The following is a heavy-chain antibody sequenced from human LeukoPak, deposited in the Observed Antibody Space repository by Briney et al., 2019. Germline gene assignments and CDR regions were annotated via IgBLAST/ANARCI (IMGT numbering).Heavy chain of an antibody. CDR3: AALGYSYGFDY. V-gene: IGHV4-59*01. Sequence: SETMSLTCTVSGGSISRYYWIWIRQPPGRGLEWIGYIYYSGSTNYNPSLKSRVTISVDTSKNQFSLKLSSVTAADTAVYYCAALGYSYGFDYWGQGTLVTVSS. J-gene: IGHJ4*02. CDR1: GGSISRYY. CDR2: IYYSGST. D-gene: IGHD5-18*01.